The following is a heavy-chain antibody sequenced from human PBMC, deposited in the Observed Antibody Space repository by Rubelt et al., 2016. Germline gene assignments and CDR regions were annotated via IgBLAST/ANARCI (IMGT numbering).Heavy chain of an antibody. Sequence: QVQLQQWGAGLLKPSETLSLTCAVYGGSFSGYYWSWIRQPPGKGLEWIGEINHSGSTNYNPSLKVRVTISVDTSKNQFSLKLSSVTAADTAVYYCARGYDYVWGSYRDWGQGTLVTVSS. V-gene: IGHV4-34*01. CDR1: GGSFSGYY. D-gene: IGHD3-16*02. CDR3: ARGYDYVWGSYRD. J-gene: IGHJ4*02. CDR2: INHSGST.